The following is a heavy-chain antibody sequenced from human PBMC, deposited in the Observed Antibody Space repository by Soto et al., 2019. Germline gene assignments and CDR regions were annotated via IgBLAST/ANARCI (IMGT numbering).Heavy chain of an antibody. V-gene: IGHV4-30-2*01. J-gene: IGHJ4*02. D-gene: IGHD5-12*01. Sequence: PSETLSLTCAVSGGSISSGAYSWSWIRQPPGKGLEWVGYIYHSGSTYYNPSLKSRVTMSVDTSKNQFSLKLISVTAADTAKYFCAREGNLGRWLQPLDFWGQGTLVTVSS. CDR3: AREGNLGRWLQPLDF. CDR1: GGSISSGAYS. CDR2: IYHSGST.